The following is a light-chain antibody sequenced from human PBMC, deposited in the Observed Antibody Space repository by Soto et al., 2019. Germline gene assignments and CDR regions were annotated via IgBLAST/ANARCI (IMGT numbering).Light chain of an antibody. Sequence: QSVLTQPPSASGTPGQRVTISCSGTSSNIGRNTANWYRQLPGTAPKLLIYSNDLRASGVPDRLSGSNSGTSASLAISGLQSEDEADYYCAAWDDSLNGDVFGTGTKLTVL. V-gene: IGLV1-44*01. CDR3: AAWDDSLNGDV. CDR1: SSNIGRNT. CDR2: SND. J-gene: IGLJ1*01.